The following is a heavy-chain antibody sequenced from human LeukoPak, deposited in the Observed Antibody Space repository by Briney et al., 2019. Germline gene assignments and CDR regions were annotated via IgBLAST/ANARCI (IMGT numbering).Heavy chain of an antibody. CDR2: ITWNGGST. CDR1: GFTFEDHG. J-gene: IGHJ4*02. Sequence: PGGSLRLSCAASGFTFEDHGMNWVRHAPGKGLEWVSGITWNGGSTGYADSVKGRFTISRDNAKNSLYLQMSSLRAEDTALYYCARDRSYGAFASWGQGTLVTVSS. CDR3: ARDRSYGAFAS. V-gene: IGHV3-20*04. D-gene: IGHD1-26*01.